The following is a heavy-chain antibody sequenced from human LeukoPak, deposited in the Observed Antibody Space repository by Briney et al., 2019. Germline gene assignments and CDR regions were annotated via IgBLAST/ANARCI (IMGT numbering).Heavy chain of an antibody. CDR2: ISSNGSTI. CDR3: ARGPKTSFDY. J-gene: IGHJ4*02. V-gene: IGHV3-48*01. Sequence: GGSLRLSCAASALSFSDYSMNWVRQAPGKGLEWISYISSNGSTIYYAASVKGRFTIYRDSAKNSLYLQMNGLRAEDTAIYYCARGPKTSFDYWGQGTLVTVSS. CDR1: ALSFSDYS.